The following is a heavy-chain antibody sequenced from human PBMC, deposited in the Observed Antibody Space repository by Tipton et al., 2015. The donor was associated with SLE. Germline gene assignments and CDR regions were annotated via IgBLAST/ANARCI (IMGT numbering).Heavy chain of an antibody. CDR1: GGSFSGYY. D-gene: IGHD2-15*01. Sequence: TLSLTCAVYGGSFSGYYWSWIRQPPGKGLEWIGEINHSGSTHYNPSLKSRVTISLGTSKNQFSLKLSSVTAADTAVYYCARACGSGHQVAFDIGGQGTMVTVSS. J-gene: IGHJ3*02. V-gene: IGHV4-34*01. CDR2: INHSGST. CDR3: ARACGSGHQVAFDI.